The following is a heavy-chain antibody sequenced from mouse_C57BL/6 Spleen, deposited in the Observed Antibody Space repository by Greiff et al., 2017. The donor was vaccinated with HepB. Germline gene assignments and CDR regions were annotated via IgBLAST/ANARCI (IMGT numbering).Heavy chain of an antibody. CDR2: ISSGSSTI. Sequence: EVMLVESGGGLVKPGGSLKLSCAASGFTFSDYGMHWVRQAPEKGLEWVAYISSGSSTIYYADTVKGRFTISRDNAKNPLFLQMTSLRSEDTAMYYCARVVTTTTFAYWGQGTLVTVSA. CDR1: GFTFSDYG. D-gene: IGHD2-2*01. J-gene: IGHJ3*01. V-gene: IGHV5-17*01. CDR3: ARVVTTTTFAY.